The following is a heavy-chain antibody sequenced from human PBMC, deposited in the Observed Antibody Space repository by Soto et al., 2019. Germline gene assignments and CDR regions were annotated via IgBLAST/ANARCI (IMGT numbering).Heavy chain of an antibody. Sequence: PGGSLRLSCAASGFIFSNYNMNWVRQAPGKGLEWVSHISSRSTTIYYADSVQGRFTISRDNAKNSLYLQMNSLRDEDTAIYYCVRGQVLRFLEWYFDLWGRGTLVTVSS. D-gene: IGHD3-3*01. CDR2: ISSRSTTI. V-gene: IGHV3-48*02. CDR1: GFIFSNYN. J-gene: IGHJ2*01. CDR3: VRGQVLRFLEWYFDL.